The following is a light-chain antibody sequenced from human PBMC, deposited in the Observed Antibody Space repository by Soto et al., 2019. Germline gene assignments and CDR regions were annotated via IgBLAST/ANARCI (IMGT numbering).Light chain of an antibody. V-gene: IGKV1D-12*01. CDR2: ATS. Sequence: DIPLTQSASSVSASLGDTVTITCRASQGIYSRLAWYQHKPGKAPELLIYATSTLQNGVPSRFSGSGFGTDFNLSISSLQPEDSARYVGQQTDDFPLTFGGGTKVDI. CDR1: QGIYSR. J-gene: IGKJ4*01. CDR3: QQTDDFPLT.